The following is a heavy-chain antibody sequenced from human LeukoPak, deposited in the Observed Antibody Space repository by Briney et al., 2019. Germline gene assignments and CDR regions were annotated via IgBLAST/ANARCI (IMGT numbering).Heavy chain of an antibody. CDR2: IWFDGNNK. Sequence: GGSLRLSCAASGFTFSSYVMHWVRQAPGKGLEWVTIIWFDGNNKYYADSVKGRFTISRDNSKNTLYLQMNSLRAEDTAVYYCARDPTGNDAFDIWGQGTMVTVSS. CDR1: GFTFSSYV. D-gene: IGHD1-1*01. J-gene: IGHJ3*02. V-gene: IGHV3-33*01. CDR3: ARDPTGNDAFDI.